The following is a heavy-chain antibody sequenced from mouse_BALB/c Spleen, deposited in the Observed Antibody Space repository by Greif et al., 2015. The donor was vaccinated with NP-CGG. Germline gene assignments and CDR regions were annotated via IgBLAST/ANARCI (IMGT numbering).Heavy chain of an antibody. D-gene: IGHD2-14*01. CDR3: ARRGYEGVVYNDD. CDR2: ISRSGSYT. CDR1: GFTFSSYA. J-gene: IGHJ2*01. V-gene: IGHV5-9-1*01. Sequence: EVMLVESGGGLVKPGGSLKLSCAASGFTFSSYATSWARQNPEKRLEWVATISRSGSYTYYPDSVKGRFTIYRENAKNTLYLHMSSLSSEGAAMYYCARRGYEGVVYNDDWGQGSPLTVSS.